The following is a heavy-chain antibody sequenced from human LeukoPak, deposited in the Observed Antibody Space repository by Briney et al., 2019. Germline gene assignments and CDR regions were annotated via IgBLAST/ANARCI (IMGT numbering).Heavy chain of an antibody. Sequence: GGSLRLSCAAFGFTLDNYAMSWVRQAPGKGLEWVSTIGAGGENTYYADSVKGRFTISRDNSKNTLYLQMNSLSAEDTAVYYCAKGATPRLRFFDWFAAPGYWGQGTLVTVSS. CDR1: GFTLDNYA. J-gene: IGHJ4*02. CDR2: IGAGGENT. D-gene: IGHD3-9*01. CDR3: AKGATPRLRFFDWFAAPGY. V-gene: IGHV3-23*01.